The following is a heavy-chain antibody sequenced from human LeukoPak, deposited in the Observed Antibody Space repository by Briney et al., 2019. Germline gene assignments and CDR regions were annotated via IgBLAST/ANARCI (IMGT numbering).Heavy chain of an antibody. D-gene: IGHD4-11*01. Sequence: SETLSLTCTVSGGTISSGSYYWSWIRQPAGKGLEWIGRIYTSGSTNYNPSLKSRVTISVDTSKNQFSLKLSSVTAADTAVYYCARAAVKYSYFDYWGQGTLVTVSS. CDR2: IYTSGST. CDR1: GGTISSGSYY. V-gene: IGHV4-61*02. CDR3: ARAAVKYSYFDY. J-gene: IGHJ4*02.